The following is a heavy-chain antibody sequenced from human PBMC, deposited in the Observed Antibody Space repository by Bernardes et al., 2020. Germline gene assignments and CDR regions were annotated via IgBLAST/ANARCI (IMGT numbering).Heavy chain of an antibody. V-gene: IGHV3-13*01. J-gene: IGHJ6*04. Sequence: GGSLRLSCAASGFTFSSYDMHWVRQATGKGLEWVSAIGTAGDTYYPGSVKGRFTISRENAKNSLYLQMNSLRAGDTAVYYCARYCSSTSCYPGGMDVWGKGTTVTVSS. CDR3: ARYCSSTSCYPGGMDV. CDR1: GFTFSSYD. D-gene: IGHD2-2*01. CDR2: IGTAGDT.